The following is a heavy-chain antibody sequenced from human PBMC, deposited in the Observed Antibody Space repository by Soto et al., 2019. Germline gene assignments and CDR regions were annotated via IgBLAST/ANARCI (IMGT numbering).Heavy chain of an antibody. CDR3: ASQGGGHYFVEARPYYMDV. J-gene: IGHJ6*03. D-gene: IGHD2-15*01. V-gene: IGHV1-8*01. Sequence: ASVKVSCKASGYTFTSYDINWVRQATGQGLEWMGWMNPNSGNTGYAQKFQGRVTMTRNTSVSTAYMELRLTSVTSADTAVYFCASQGGGHYFVEARPYYMDVWGKGTTVTVSS. CDR2: MNPNSGNT. CDR1: GYTFTSYD.